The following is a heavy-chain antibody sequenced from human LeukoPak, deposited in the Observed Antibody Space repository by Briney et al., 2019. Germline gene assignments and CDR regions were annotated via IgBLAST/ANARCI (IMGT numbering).Heavy chain of an antibody. J-gene: IGHJ4*02. CDR2: IYYSGST. Sequence: PSETLSLTCTVSGGSISSSYWSWIRQPPGKGLEWIGYIYYSGSTNYNPSLKSRVTISVDTSKNQFSLKLNSVTAADTAVYYCARGTGLGSGSTGGWGQGTLVTASS. CDR3: ARGTGLGSGSTGG. CDR1: GGSISSSY. V-gene: IGHV4-59*01. D-gene: IGHD3-10*01.